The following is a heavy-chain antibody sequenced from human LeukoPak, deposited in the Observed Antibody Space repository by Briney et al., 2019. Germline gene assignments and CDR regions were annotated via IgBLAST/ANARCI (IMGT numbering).Heavy chain of an antibody. D-gene: IGHD3-22*01. Sequence: SETLSLTCTVSGGSISSYYWSWIRQPPGKGLEWIGYIYYSGSTNYNPSLKSRVTISVDTSKNQFSLKLSSVTAADTAVYYCARGKVTMTNWFDPWGQGTLVTVSS. CDR3: ARGKVTMTNWFDP. V-gene: IGHV4-59*08. J-gene: IGHJ5*02. CDR2: IYYSGST. CDR1: GGSISSYY.